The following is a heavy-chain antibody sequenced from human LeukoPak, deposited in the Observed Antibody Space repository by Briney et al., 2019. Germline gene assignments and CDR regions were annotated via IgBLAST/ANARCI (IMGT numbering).Heavy chain of an antibody. Sequence: GGSLRLSCAASGFTFTGYAMSWLRQAPGKGLEFVSAISGDAANTFYADSVKGRFTVSGDNSQNILYLQLSNLRAEDTAVYYCAKRDYYDSSGFSPLFQHWGPGTLVTVSS. J-gene: IGHJ1*01. CDR3: AKRDYYDSSGFSPLFQH. D-gene: IGHD3-22*01. V-gene: IGHV3-23*01. CDR2: ISGDAANT. CDR1: GFTFTGYA.